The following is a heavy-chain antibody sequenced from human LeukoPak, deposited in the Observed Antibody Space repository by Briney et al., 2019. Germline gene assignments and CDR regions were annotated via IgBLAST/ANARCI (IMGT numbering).Heavy chain of an antibody. CDR3: VKARRSFFQIIDV. J-gene: IGHJ6*03. Sequence: GGSLRLSCAASGFTFSSYGMSWVRQAPGKGLEWVSAISGSGGSTYYADSVKGRFTISRDNSKNTLYLQMNSLRAEDTAVYYPVKARRSFFQIIDVWGKGTQVTLSS. CDR1: GFTFSSYG. CDR2: ISGSGGST. V-gene: IGHV3-23*01.